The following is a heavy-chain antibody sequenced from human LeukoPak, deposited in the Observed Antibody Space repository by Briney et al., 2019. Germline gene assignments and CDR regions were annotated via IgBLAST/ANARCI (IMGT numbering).Heavy chain of an antibody. CDR2: INPNSGVT. CDR3: ARDGSGTYYSFYNWFDP. J-gene: IGHJ5*02. Sequence: ASVKVSCKSSGYTFTGYYMHWVRQAPGQGLEWMGWINPNSGVTDFAQTFQGRVTMTRDTSISTAYMELSRLTSDDTAVYYCARDGSGTYYSFYNWFDPWGRGTLVTVSS. V-gene: IGHV1-2*02. D-gene: IGHD3-10*01. CDR1: GYTFTGYY.